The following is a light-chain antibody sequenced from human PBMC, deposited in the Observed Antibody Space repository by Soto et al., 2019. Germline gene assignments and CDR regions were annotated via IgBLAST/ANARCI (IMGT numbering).Light chain of an antibody. CDR2: LEHSGTY. Sequence: QLVLTQRSSASASLGSSVKLTCTLSSGHSTYIITWHQQLPGKALRYLMKLEHSGTYNKGSGVPDRFSGSSAGADRYLTISNLQFDDRADYYCETWDTYTVIFGGGTKLTVL. V-gene: IGLV4-60*02. CDR1: SGHSTYI. J-gene: IGLJ2*01. CDR3: ETWDTYTVI.